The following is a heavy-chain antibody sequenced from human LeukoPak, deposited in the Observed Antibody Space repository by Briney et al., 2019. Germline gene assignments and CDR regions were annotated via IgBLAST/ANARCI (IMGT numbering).Heavy chain of an antibody. V-gene: IGHV3-30*18. CDR3: AKEIAVADYFDY. CDR2: VSSDGYTE. Sequence: PGGSLRLSCAASGFTFSSYGMHWVRQAPGKGLEWVAVVSSDGYTEYYADSVKGRFTISRDNSQNTLYLQMSSLRAEDTAMYYCAKEIAVADYFDYWGQGTLVTVSS. D-gene: IGHD6-19*01. CDR1: GFTFSSYG. J-gene: IGHJ4*02.